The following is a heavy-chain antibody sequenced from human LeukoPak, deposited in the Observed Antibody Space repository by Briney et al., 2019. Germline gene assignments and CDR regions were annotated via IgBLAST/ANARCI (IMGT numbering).Heavy chain of an antibody. V-gene: IGHV3-74*01. J-gene: IGHJ4*02. CDR1: GLTFSSYW. Sequence: GGSLRLSCAASGLTFSSYWMHWVRQAPGKGLVWVSRINSDGSSTSYADSVKGRFTISRDNAKNTLYLQMNSLRAEDTALYYCAKSSVVVAATPLFDYWGQGTLVTVSS. D-gene: IGHD2-15*01. CDR2: INSDGSST. CDR3: AKSSVVVAATPLFDY.